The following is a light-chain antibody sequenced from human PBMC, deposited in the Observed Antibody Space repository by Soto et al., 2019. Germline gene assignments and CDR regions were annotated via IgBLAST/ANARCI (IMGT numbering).Light chain of an antibody. CDR1: QSVSSY. Sequence: EIVLTQSPSTLSFSPVGRSTLSCIASQSVSSYLAWYQQKPGQAPRLLIYDASNRATGIPARFSGSGSGTDFTLTISSLEPEDFAVYYCQQRSNWPPWTFGQGTKVDIK. V-gene: IGKV3-11*01. CDR2: DAS. J-gene: IGKJ1*01. CDR3: QQRSNWPPWT.